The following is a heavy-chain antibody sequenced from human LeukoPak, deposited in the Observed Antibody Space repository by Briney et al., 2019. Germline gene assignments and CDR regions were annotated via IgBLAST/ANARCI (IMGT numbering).Heavy chain of an antibody. CDR2: ITASGSST. CDR3: AKDGDMIVVVPFDY. CDR1: GFTFRNAW. J-gene: IGHJ4*02. V-gene: IGHV3-23*01. D-gene: IGHD3-22*01. Sequence: GGSLRLSCVASGFTFRNAWMNWVRQAPREGLEWVSGITASGSSTYYADSVKGRFTISRDNSKNTLYLQMNSLRAEDTAVYYCAKDGDMIVVVPFDYWGQGTLVTVSS.